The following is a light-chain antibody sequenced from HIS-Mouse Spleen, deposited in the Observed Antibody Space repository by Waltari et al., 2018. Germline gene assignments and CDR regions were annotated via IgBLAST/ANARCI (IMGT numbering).Light chain of an antibody. CDR1: SSDVGRYNL. Sequence: SVSGSPGQSITISCTGTSSDVGRYNLVSWYQQHPGKAPKLMIYEGSKRPSGVSNRFSGSKSGNTASLTISGLQAEDEADYYCCSYAGSSTFGVFGGGTKLTVL. V-gene: IGLV2-23*03. CDR3: CSYAGSSTFGV. J-gene: IGLJ3*02. CDR2: EGS.